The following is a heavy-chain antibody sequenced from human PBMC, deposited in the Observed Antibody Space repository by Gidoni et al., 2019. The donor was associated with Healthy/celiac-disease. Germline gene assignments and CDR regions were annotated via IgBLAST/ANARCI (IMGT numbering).Heavy chain of an antibody. Sequence: EVPLLESGRGLVQPGGSLSLSCASSGFTLSSYAMSWFRPAPGKGLEWVSAISGSGGSTYYAGSVKGRFTISRDNSKNTLYLQMNSLRAEDTAVYYCARPAAATPSFFDYWGQGTLVTVSS. CDR2: ISGSGGST. CDR3: ARPAAATPSFFDY. D-gene: IGHD6-13*01. CDR1: GFTLSSYA. V-gene: IGHV3-23*01. J-gene: IGHJ4*02.